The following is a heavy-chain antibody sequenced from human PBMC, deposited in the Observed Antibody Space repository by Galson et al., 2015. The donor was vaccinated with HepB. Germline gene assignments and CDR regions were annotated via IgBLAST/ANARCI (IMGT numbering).Heavy chain of an antibody. V-gene: IGHV3-23*01. Sequence: SLRLSCAASGFTFSSYAMSWVCQAPGKGLEWVSAISGSGGSTYYADSVKGRFTISRDNAKNSVYLQMNSLRAEDTAVYYCTRVLQIGGAGDYWGQGTLVTVSS. CDR1: GFTFSSYA. D-gene: IGHD2-15*01. CDR3: TRVLQIGGAGDY. CDR2: ISGSGGST. J-gene: IGHJ4*02.